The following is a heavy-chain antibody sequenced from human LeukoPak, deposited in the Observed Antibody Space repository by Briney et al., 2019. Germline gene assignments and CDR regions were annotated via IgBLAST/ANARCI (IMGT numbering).Heavy chain of an antibody. CDR3: ARDTYGSGNEVAFDI. D-gene: IGHD3-10*01. Sequence: GGSLRLSCAASGFTFSSYGMHWVRQAPGKGLEWVAVISYDGSNKYYADSVKGRFTISRDNSKNTLYLQMNSLRAEDTAVYYCARDTYGSGNEVAFDIWGQGTMVTVSP. V-gene: IGHV3-30*03. J-gene: IGHJ3*02. CDR1: GFTFSSYG. CDR2: ISYDGSNK.